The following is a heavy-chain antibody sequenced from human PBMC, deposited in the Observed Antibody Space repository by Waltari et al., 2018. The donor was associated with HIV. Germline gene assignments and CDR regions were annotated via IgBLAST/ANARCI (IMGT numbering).Heavy chain of an antibody. CDR1: GFIFSTYS. CDR2: ISDSSSYI. V-gene: IGHV3-21*01. J-gene: IGHJ4*02. Sequence: LSCAASGFIFSTYSMNWVRQAPGKGLEWVSSISDSSSYIYYADSLKGRFTISRDNAKNSLYLQMNSLRAEDTAVYYCARGRYYYDSSGYYDNLPFDYWGQGTLVTVST. CDR3: ARGRYYYDSSGYYDNLPFDY. D-gene: IGHD3-22*01.